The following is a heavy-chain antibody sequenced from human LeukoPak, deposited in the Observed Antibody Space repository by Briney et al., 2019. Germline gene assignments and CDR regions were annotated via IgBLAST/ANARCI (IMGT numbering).Heavy chain of an antibody. V-gene: IGHV4-4*07. Sequence: SETLSLTCTVSGGSISSYYWSWIRQPAGKGLEWIGRIYTSGNTNYNPSLKSRVTMSVDTSKNQFSLKLSSVTAADTAVYYCARDGDCSSTSCSLSNYYYMDVWGKGTTVTVSS. CDR1: GGSISSYY. J-gene: IGHJ6*03. D-gene: IGHD2-2*01. CDR3: ARDGDCSSTSCSLSNYYYMDV. CDR2: IYTSGNT.